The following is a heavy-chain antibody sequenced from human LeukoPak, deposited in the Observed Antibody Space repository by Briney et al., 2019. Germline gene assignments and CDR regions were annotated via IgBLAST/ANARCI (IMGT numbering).Heavy chain of an antibody. D-gene: IGHD5-18*01. CDR1: GGTFSSYA. CDR3: ARGNRYSYGPIDY. Sequence: SVKVSCKASGGTFSSYAISWVRQAPGQGLEWMGRIIPIFGTANYAQKFQGRVTITTDESTSTAYMELSSLRSEDTAVYYCARGNRYSYGPIDYGGQGTLVTVSS. V-gene: IGHV1-69*05. J-gene: IGHJ4*02. CDR2: IIPIFGTA.